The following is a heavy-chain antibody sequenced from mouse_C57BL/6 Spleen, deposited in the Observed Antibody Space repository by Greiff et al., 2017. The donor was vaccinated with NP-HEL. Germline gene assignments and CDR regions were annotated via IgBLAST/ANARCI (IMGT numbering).Heavy chain of an antibody. CDR3: ARDDSPSRYWYFEG. CDR2: ISGGGGNT. J-gene: IGHJ1*03. V-gene: IGHV5-9*01. CDR1: GFTFSSYT. D-gene: IGHD2-12*01. Sequence: EVKLQESGGGLVKPGGSLKLSCAASGFTFSSYTMSWVRQTPEKRLEWVATISGGGGNTYYPDSVKGRFTISRDNAKNTLYLQMSSLRSEDTALYDCARDDSPSRYWYFEGWGTGTTVTVSS.